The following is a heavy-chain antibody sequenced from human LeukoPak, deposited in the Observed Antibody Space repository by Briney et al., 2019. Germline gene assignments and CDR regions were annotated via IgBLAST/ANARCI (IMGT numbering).Heavy chain of an antibody. D-gene: IGHD6-19*01. J-gene: IGHJ4*02. CDR2: ISGDGRAT. CDR1: GFIFTDYW. Sequence: PGGSMRLSCAASGFIFTDYWMHWVRQGPGKELVWVARISGDGRATTYADSVKGRFTISRDNAMSTAFLQMKSLRAEDTGIYYCAKGYSSGWYSSLGYWGQGTLVTVSS. V-gene: IGHV3-74*01. CDR3: AKGYSSGWYSSLGY.